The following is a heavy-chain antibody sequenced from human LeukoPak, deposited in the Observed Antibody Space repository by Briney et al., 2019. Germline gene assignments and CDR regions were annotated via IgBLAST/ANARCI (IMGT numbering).Heavy chain of an antibody. CDR1: GYSISSGRY. Sequence: PSETLSLTCAVSGYSISSGRYWGWIRQPPGKGLEWIGYIYYSGSTNYNPSLKSRVTISVDTSKNQFSLKLSSVTAADTAVYYCAGAGTYYYDSSGYYPPDYWGQGTLVTVSS. D-gene: IGHD3-22*01. CDR2: IYYSGST. V-gene: IGHV4-61*01. J-gene: IGHJ4*02. CDR3: AGAGTYYYDSSGYYPPDY.